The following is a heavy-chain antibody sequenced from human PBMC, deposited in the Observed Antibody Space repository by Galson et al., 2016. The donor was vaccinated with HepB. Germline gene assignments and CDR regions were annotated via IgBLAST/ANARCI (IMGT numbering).Heavy chain of an antibody. Sequence: SETLSLTCTVSGGSVSSSIYYWGWIRQPPGKGLEWIGSIYYSGSTYYNPSLKSRVTISVDTSKNQFSLKLSSVTAADTALYYCARQRGYSYGNFDYWGQGTLVTVSS. J-gene: IGHJ4*02. CDR3: ARQRGYSYGNFDY. CDR1: GGSVSSSIYY. D-gene: IGHD5-18*01. V-gene: IGHV4-39*01. CDR2: IYYSGST.